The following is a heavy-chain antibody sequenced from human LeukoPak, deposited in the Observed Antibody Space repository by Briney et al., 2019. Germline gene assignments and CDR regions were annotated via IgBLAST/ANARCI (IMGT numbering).Heavy chain of an antibody. J-gene: IGHJ5*02. V-gene: IGHV4-34*01. Sequence: SETLSLTCAVYGGSFSGYYWSWIRQPPGKGLEWIGEINHSGSTNYNPSLKSRVTISVDTSKNQFSLKLSSVTAADTAVYYCARTPWSGYLPPYNWFDPWGRGTLVNVSS. CDR3: ARTPWSGYLPPYNWFDP. CDR2: INHSGST. D-gene: IGHD3-3*01. CDR1: GGSFSGYY.